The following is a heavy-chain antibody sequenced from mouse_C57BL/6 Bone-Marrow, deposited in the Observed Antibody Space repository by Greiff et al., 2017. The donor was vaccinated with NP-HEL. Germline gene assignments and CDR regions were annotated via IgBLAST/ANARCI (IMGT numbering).Heavy chain of an antibody. J-gene: IGHJ4*01. CDR2: ISNGGGST. Sequence: EVQLVESGGGLVQPGGSLKLSCAASGFTFSDYYMYWVRQTPEKRLEWVAYISNGGGSTYYPDTVKGRFTISRDNAKNTLYLQMSRLKSEDTAMYYCARRTPITTVVDYYAMDYWGQGTSVTVSS. CDR1: GFTFSDYY. V-gene: IGHV5-12*01. D-gene: IGHD1-1*01. CDR3: ARRTPITTVVDYYAMDY.